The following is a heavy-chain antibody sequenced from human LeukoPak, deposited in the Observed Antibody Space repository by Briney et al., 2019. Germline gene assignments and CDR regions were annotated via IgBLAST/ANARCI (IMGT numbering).Heavy chain of an antibody. Sequence: PGGSLRLSCAASGFTFSSYAMSWVRQAPGKGLEWVSYISSSGSTIYYADSVKGRFTISRDNAKNSLYLQMNSLRAEDTAVYYCAGSKYYDFWSGYYGQIGYWGQGTLVTVSS. V-gene: IGHV3-48*04. D-gene: IGHD3-3*01. CDR1: GFTFSSYA. CDR3: AGSKYYDFWSGYYGQIGY. CDR2: ISSSGSTI. J-gene: IGHJ4*02.